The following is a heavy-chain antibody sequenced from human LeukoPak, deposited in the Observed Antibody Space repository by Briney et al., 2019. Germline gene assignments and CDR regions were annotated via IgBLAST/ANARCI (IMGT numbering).Heavy chain of an antibody. CDR1: GSSFTSYW. CDR2: IDPSDSYT. CDR3: ARHEGVVVANY. Sequence: GASLRISCKGSGSSFTSYWISWVRPMPGKGLGWMGRIDPSDSYTNYSPSFQGHVTISADKSISTAYLQWSSLKASDTAMYYCARHEGVVVANYWGQGTLVTVSS. D-gene: IGHD3-22*01. J-gene: IGHJ4*02. V-gene: IGHV5-10-1*01.